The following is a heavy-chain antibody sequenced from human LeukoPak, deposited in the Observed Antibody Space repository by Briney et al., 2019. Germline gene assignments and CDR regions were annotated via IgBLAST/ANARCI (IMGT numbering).Heavy chain of an antibody. J-gene: IGHJ4*02. D-gene: IGHD1-7*01. CDR3: ASLGEVLWDYHFDY. Sequence: ASVKVSCKASGYTFTGYYMHWVRQAPGQGLEWMGRIDPNSGGTNYAQKFQGRVTMTRDTSISTAYMELSRLRSDDTAVYYCASLGEVLWDYHFDYWGQGTLVTVSS. CDR2: IDPNSGGT. V-gene: IGHV1-2*06. CDR1: GYTFTGYY.